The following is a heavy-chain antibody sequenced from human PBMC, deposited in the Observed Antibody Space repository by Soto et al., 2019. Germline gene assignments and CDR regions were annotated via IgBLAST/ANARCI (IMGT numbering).Heavy chain of an antibody. CDR3: AIAPSMMILDRFDP. V-gene: IGHV3-33*01. J-gene: IGHJ5*02. Sequence: QVQLVESGGGVVQPGKSLRLSCAASGFKFRNYAIHWVRQAPGKGLEWLAVIWFDGSKKYYADSVKGRFTISRDNSKNTVYLHMNSLTADDSGVFYCAIAPSMMILDRFDPWGHGNLVTVSS. D-gene: IGHD3-16*01. CDR2: IWFDGSKK. CDR1: GFKFRNYA.